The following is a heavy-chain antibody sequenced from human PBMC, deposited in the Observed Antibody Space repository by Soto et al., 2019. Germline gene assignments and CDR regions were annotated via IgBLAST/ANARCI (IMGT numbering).Heavy chain of an antibody. CDR3: ANVPIWCSSTSCYTEGFNY. CDR1: GFTFSHYA. J-gene: IGHJ4*02. V-gene: IGHV3-23*01. D-gene: IGHD2-2*02. Sequence: PGGSLRLSCTASGFTFSHYAMSWVRQPPGKGLEWVSVISAGGSTYYADSVKGRFTVSRANSKNTLYLQMNSLRAEDTAVYYCANVPIWCSSTSCYTEGFNYCGQGTLVTVSA. CDR2: ISAGGST.